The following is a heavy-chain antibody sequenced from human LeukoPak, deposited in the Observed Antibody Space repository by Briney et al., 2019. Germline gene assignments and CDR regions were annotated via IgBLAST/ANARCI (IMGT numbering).Heavy chain of an antibody. J-gene: IGHJ3*02. V-gene: IGHV4-39*07. CDR3: ASTGGGARYYDFWSGYYARPVEDAFDI. D-gene: IGHD3-3*01. CDR1: GGSISSSSYY. CDR2: IYYSGST. Sequence: SETLSLTCTVSGGSISSSSYYWGWIRQPPGKGLEWIGSIYYSGSTHYNPSLKSRVTISLDTSKNQFSLKLSSVTAADTAVYYCASTGGGARYYDFWSGYYARPVEDAFDIWGQGTMVTVSS.